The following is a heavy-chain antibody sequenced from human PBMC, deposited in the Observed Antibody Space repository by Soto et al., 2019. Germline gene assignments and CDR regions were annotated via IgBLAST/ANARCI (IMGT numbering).Heavy chain of an antibody. CDR1: GDSISSDIW. CDR2: IHHSGNS. CDR3: ARGERQQQRDY. J-gene: IGHJ4*02. V-gene: IGHV4-4*02. Sequence: QVQLQESGPGLVKPSGTLSLTCAVSGDSISSDIWWSWVHQPPGKGLEWIGEIHHSGNSNYNPSLKARVIISVDKSKNQFSLNLSSVTDADTAVYYCARGERQQQRDYRGQGTLVTVSS. D-gene: IGHD6-25*01.